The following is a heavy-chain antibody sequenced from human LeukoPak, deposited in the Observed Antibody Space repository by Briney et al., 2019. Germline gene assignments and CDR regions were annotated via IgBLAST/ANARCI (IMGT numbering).Heavy chain of an antibody. CDR1: GYTFTAYY. J-gene: IGHJ4*02. V-gene: IGHV1-2*02. CDR3: ARVSPYGDFDC. Sequence: ASVKVSCKASGYTFTAYYIHWVRQAPGQGLEWPGWVNPNTGGTNFAPKFQGRVTMTRDTSIRMTYMELTSLKSDDTAVYYCARVSPYGDFDCWGQGTLVTVSS. CDR2: VNPNTGGT. D-gene: IGHD4-17*01.